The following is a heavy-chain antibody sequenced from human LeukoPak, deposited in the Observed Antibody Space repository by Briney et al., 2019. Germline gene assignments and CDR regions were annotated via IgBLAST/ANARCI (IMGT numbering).Heavy chain of an antibody. CDR2: ISWNSGSI. Sequence: GGSLRLSCAASGFTFDDYAMHWVRQAPGKGLEWVSGISWNSGSIGYADSVKGRFTISRDNAKNSLYLQMNSLRAEDTALYYCAKDLLGKMHILTGYYTYYYGMDVWGQGTTVTVSS. V-gene: IGHV3-9*01. CDR1: GFTFDDYA. D-gene: IGHD3-9*01. CDR3: AKDLLGKMHILTGYYTYYYGMDV. J-gene: IGHJ6*02.